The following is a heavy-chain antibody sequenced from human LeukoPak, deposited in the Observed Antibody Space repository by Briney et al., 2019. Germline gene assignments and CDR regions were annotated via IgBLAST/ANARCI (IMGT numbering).Heavy chain of an antibody. CDR1: GFTFSSYS. CDR2: ISSSSSYI. CDR3: ARGLPQLGGY. V-gene: IGHV3-21*01. J-gene: IGHJ4*02. D-gene: IGHD6-13*01. Sequence: GGSLRLSCAASGFTFSSYSMNWVRQAPGKGLEWASSISSSSSYIYYADSVKGRFTISRDNAKNSLYLQMNSLRAEDTAVYYCARGLPQLGGYWGQGTLVTVSS.